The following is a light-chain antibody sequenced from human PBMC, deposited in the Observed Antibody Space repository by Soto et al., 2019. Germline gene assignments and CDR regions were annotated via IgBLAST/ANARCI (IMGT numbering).Light chain of an antibody. V-gene: IGLV1-47*01. CDR2: RNN. J-gene: IGLJ1*01. Sequence: QSVLTHPPSASGAPRQRVTIPCSRSNSNIGSNYVYWYQQLPGTAPKLLIYRNNQRPSGVPDRFSGSKSGTSASLAISGLRSEDEADYYCAAWDDSLSGYVFGTGTRSPS. CDR1: NSNIGSNY. CDR3: AAWDDSLSGYV.